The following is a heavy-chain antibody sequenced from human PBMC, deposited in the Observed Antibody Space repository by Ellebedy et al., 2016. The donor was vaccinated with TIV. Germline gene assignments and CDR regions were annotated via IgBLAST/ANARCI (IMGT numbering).Heavy chain of an antibody. CDR2: ISGSGDSI. J-gene: IGHJ4*02. CDR3: AKRPLTVIVLAKYFFDS. V-gene: IGHV3-23*01. Sequence: GGSLRLSCAASGFPLRTYAMGWVRQAPGKGLEWASTISGSGDSIYYADSVKGRFTISRDNSENTLFLQMDSLRAEDTAVYYCAKRPLTVIVLAKYFFDSWGQGTLVTVSS. D-gene: IGHD3-22*01. CDR1: GFPLRTYA.